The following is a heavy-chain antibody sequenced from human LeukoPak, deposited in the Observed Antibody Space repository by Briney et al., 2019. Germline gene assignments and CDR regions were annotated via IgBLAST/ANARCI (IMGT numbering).Heavy chain of an antibody. J-gene: IGHJ4*02. Sequence: PGGSLRLSCAASGFTFTDYWMTWIRQVPGKGLEWVANINRGGSESYYVDPVKGRFTISRDNAKNSLYLQMDSLRVEDTAVYYCAKVGAWELQRVFDYWGQGTLVTVSS. CDR1: GFTFTDYW. CDR3: AKVGAWELQRVFDY. V-gene: IGHV3-7*01. D-gene: IGHD1-26*01. CDR2: INRGGSES.